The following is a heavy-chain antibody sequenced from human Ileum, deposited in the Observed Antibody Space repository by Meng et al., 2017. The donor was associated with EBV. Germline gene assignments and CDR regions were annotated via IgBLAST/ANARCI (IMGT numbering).Heavy chain of an antibody. CDR2: IYHTGST. J-gene: IGHJ5*02. CDR3: ARRDTAWFDP. CDR1: GGAITSYSYY. Sequence: QPHLQEPGPGTVKPSGTLSLTCSVSGGAITSYSYYWGWIRQPPGKGLEWIATIYHTGSTYYNPSLKSRVTISVDTSKNEFSLKVTSVTAADTALYYCARRDTAWFDPWGRGTLVTVSS. D-gene: IGHD2-21*02. V-gene: IGHV4-39*01.